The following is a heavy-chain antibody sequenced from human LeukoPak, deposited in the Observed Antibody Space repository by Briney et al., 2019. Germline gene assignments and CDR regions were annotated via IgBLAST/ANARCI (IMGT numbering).Heavy chain of an antibody. D-gene: IGHD3-9*01. CDR1: GFTFTTYT. V-gene: IGHV3-64D*06. CDR3: VGDQVDDTGYLR. J-gene: IGHJ4*02. Sequence: GSLRLSCSASGFTFTTYTMYWVRQAPGKGLEYVSVINGDGRSTYYADSVKGRFTISRDNSKNTLYLQMSSLRAEDTAVYYCVGDQVDDTGYLRWGQGTRVTVSA. CDR2: INGDGRST.